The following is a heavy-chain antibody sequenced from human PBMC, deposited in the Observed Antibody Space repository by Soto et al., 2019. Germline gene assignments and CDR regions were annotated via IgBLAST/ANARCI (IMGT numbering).Heavy chain of an antibody. CDR3: AKDIMYYYGSGRQNDRAEYFQH. Sequence: GGSLRLSCAASGFTFSSYGMHWVRQAPGKGLEWVAVISYDGSNKYYADSVKGRFTISRDNSKNTLYLQMNSLRAEDTAVYYCAKDIMYYYGSGRQNDRAEYFQHWGQGTLVTVPQ. V-gene: IGHV3-30*18. CDR2: ISYDGSNK. J-gene: IGHJ1*01. D-gene: IGHD3-10*01. CDR1: GFTFSSYG.